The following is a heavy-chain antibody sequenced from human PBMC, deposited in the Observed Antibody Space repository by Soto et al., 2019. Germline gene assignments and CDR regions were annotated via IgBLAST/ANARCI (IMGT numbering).Heavy chain of an antibody. D-gene: IGHD6-13*01. J-gene: IGHJ1*01. Sequence: XGALRLSCAAAGVTLSSYAMHWVRQAPGRGLDRVAVISYDGSNKYYADSVKGRFTISRDNSKNTLYLQMNSLRAEDTAVYYCARTQPVAAAGPLWGQGTLVTLSS. V-gene: IGHV3-30-3*01. CDR1: GVTLSSYA. CDR3: ARTQPVAAAGPL. CDR2: ISYDGSNK.